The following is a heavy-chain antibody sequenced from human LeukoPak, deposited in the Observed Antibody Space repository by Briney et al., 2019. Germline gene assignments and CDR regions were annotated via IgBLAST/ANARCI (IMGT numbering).Heavy chain of an antibody. CDR2: ISSSGSYI. CDR1: GFTFSDYY. D-gene: IGHD4-23*01. CDR3: AREPNGGNFDY. J-gene: IGHJ4*02. Sequence: GGSLRLSCAASGFTFSDYYMSWIRQAPGKGLEWVSYISSSGSYIYYADSVKGRFTISRDNAKNSLYLQMNSLRAEDTAVNYCAREPNGGNFDYWGQGTLVTVSS. V-gene: IGHV3-11*04.